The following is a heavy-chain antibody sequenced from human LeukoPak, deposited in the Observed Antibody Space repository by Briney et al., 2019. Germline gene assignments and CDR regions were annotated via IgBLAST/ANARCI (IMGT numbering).Heavy chain of an antibody. D-gene: IGHD2/OR15-2a*01. CDR2: IYYSGST. Sequence: PSETLSLTCTVSGYSINSISSTYYWGWVRQSPGKGLEWIGYIYYSGSTYYNPSLKSRVTISVDTSKNQFSLKLSSVTAADTAVYYCARGWVIGGYFDYWGQGTLVTVSS. CDR3: ARGWVIGGYFDY. CDR1: GYSINSISSTYY. J-gene: IGHJ4*02. V-gene: IGHV4-31*03.